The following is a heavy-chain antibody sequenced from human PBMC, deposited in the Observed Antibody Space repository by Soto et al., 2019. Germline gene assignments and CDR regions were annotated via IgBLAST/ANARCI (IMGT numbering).Heavy chain of an antibody. J-gene: IGHJ4*02. D-gene: IGHD5-18*01. CDR3: ARERGYSYVYYFDY. Sequence: SVKVSCKASGGTFSSCAISWVRQAPGQGLEWMGGIIPIFGTANYAQKFQGRVTITADESTSTACMELSSLRSEDTAVYYCARERGYSYVYYFDYWGQGTLVTVSS. V-gene: IGHV1-69*13. CDR1: GGTFSSCA. CDR2: IIPIFGTA.